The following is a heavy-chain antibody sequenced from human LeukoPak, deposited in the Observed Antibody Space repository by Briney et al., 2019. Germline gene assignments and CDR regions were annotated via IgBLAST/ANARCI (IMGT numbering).Heavy chain of an antibody. J-gene: IGHJ4*02. CDR3: ARIYDSSGYYYEDYFDY. CDR2: IKQDGSEK. D-gene: IGHD3-22*01. Sequence: GGSLRLSCAASGFTFSSYWMSWVRQAPGKGLEWVANIKQDGSEKYYVDSVKGRFTISRDNAKNSLYLQMNSLRAEDTAVYYCARIYDSSGYYYEDYFDYWGQGTLVTVSS. V-gene: IGHV3-7*03. CDR1: GFTFSSYW.